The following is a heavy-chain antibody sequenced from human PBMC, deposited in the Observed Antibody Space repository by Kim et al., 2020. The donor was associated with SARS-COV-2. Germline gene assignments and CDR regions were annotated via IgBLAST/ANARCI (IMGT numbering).Heavy chain of an antibody. Sequence: AQRCQGSVTITADESTSTAYMELSSLRSEDTAVYYCARGPRDFWSGYSDYWGQGTLVTVSS. J-gene: IGHJ4*02. V-gene: IGHV1-69*01. CDR3: ARGPRDFWSGYSDY. D-gene: IGHD3-3*01.